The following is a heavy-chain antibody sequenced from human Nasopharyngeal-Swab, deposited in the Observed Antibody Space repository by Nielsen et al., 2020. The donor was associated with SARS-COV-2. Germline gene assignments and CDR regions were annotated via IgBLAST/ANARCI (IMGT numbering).Heavy chain of an antibody. CDR3: AKMGPDIVVVGAGAFDI. V-gene: IGHV3-9*01. CDR1: GFTFDDYA. D-gene: IGHD2-15*01. CDR2: ISWNSGSI. Sequence: LKISCAASGFTFDDYAMHWVRQAPGKGLEWVSGISWNSGSIGCADSVKGRFTISRDNAKNSLYLQMNSLRAEDTALYYCAKMGPDIVVVGAGAFDIWGQGTMVTVSS. J-gene: IGHJ3*02.